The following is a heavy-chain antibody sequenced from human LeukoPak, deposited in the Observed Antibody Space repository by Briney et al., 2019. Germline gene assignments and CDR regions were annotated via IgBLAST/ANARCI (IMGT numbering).Heavy chain of an antibody. V-gene: IGHV6-1*01. D-gene: IGHD6-19*01. CDR1: GDSVSSNGAA. Sequence: SQTLSLTCAISGDSVSSNGAAWNWIRQSPSRGLEWLGRTYYRSKWYNDYAVSVKSRITINPDTSKNQFSLQLNSVTPEDTAVYYCARDLSGAVAGAVFFDYWGQGTLVTVSS. J-gene: IGHJ4*02. CDR3: ARDLSGAVAGAVFFDY. CDR2: TYYRSKWYN.